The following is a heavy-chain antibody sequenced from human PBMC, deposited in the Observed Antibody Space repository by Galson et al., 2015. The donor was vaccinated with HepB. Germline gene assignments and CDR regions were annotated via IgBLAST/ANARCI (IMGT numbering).Heavy chain of an antibody. CDR2: ISSSSSTI. J-gene: IGHJ5*02. V-gene: IGHV3-48*01. CDR3: ATSDYDNFGPLGWFDP. CDR1: GFTFSSYS. Sequence: SLRLSCAASGFTFSSYSMNWVRQAPGKGLEWVSYISSSSSTIYYADSVKGRFTISRDNSKNTLYLQMNSLRVEDTAVYYCATSDYDNFGPLGWFDPWGQGTQVTVAS. D-gene: IGHD4-11*01.